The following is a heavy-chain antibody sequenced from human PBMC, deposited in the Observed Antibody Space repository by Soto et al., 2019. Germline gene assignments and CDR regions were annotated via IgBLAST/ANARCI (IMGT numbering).Heavy chain of an antibody. CDR1: GFSLSSYGMG. V-gene: IGHV2-5*02. CDR3: AHAGDYDLLTFDH. Sequence: QITLKESGPTLVRPAQTLTLTCGFSGFSLSSYGMGVAWIRQPPGKALEWLALIYWDDAKRYSPSLKDRIAIYKDTSSNQVVLTITNMDPGDTATYFCAHAGDYDLLTFDHWGPGTLVTVSS. J-gene: IGHJ4*02. CDR2: IYWDDAK. D-gene: IGHD4-17*01.